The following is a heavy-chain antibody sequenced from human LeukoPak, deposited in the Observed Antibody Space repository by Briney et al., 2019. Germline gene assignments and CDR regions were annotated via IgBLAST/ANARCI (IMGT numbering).Heavy chain of an antibody. D-gene: IGHD4-17*01. CDR2: IYYSGST. Sequence: SETLSLTCTVSGGSISSGGYYWSWIRQHPGKGLEWIAYIYYSGSTYYNPSLKSRVTISVDTSKNQFSLKLSSVTAADTAVYYCARELDYGDYGGFDYWGQGTLVTVSS. CDR3: ARELDYGDYGGFDY. V-gene: IGHV4-31*03. J-gene: IGHJ4*02. CDR1: GGSISSGGYY.